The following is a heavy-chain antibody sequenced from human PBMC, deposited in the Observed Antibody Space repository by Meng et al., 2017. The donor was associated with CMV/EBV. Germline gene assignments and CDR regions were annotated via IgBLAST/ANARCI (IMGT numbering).Heavy chain of an antibody. CDR3: AREEYQPTHNWFDP. Sequence: TVSGGSISSYYGRWIRQPAGKGLEWIGRIYTSGSTNYNPSLKSRGTMSVDTSKNQFSLKLSSVTAADTAVYYCAREEYQPTHNWFDPWGQGTLVTVSS. D-gene: IGHD2-2*01. J-gene: IGHJ5*02. V-gene: IGHV4-4*07. CDR2: IYTSGST. CDR1: GGSISSYY.